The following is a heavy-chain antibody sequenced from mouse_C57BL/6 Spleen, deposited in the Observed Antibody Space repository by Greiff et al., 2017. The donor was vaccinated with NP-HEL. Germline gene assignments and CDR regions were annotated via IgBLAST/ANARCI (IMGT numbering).Heavy chain of an antibody. V-gene: IGHV1-55*01. J-gene: IGHJ2*01. CDR2: IYPGSGST. CDR3: AREGSTGRASDY. D-gene: IGHD4-1*01. CDR1: GYTFTSYW. Sequence: QVQLQQPGAELVKPGASVKMSCKASGYTFTSYWITWVKQRPGQGLEWIGDIYPGSGSTNYNEKFKSKATLTVDTSSSTAYMQLSSLTAEDSAVYYCAREGSTGRASDYWGQGTTLTVSS.